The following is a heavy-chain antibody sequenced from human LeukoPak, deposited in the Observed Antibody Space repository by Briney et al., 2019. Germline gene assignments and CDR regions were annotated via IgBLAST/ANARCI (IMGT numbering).Heavy chain of an antibody. V-gene: IGHV3-30*15. CDR2: ISYDGGNK. Sequence: GGSLRLSCAASGFTFSSYAVHWVRQAPGKGLEWVTFISYDGGNKNYADSVKGRFTISRDNSKNTLYLQMSSLRAEDTAVYYCAREGLPAADEDNWFDPWGQGSLVTVSS. CDR1: GFTFSSYA. J-gene: IGHJ5*02. CDR3: AREGLPAADEDNWFDP. D-gene: IGHD2-2*01.